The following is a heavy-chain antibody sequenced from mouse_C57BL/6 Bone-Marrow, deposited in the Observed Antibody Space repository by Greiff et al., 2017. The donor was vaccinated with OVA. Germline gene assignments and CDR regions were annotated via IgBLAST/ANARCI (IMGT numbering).Heavy chain of an antibody. J-gene: IGHJ2*01. CDR2: IYPSDSET. CDR1: GYTFTSYW. D-gene: IGHD2-5*01. CDR3: ARRYSILDY. Sequence: QVQLQQPVAELVRPWSSVKLSCKASGYTFTSYWLDLVKPRPGQGLELICNIYPSDSETHYNQKFKDKATLTVDKSSSTAYMQLSSLTSEDSAVYYCARRYSILDYWGQGTTLTVSS. V-gene: IGHV1-61*01.